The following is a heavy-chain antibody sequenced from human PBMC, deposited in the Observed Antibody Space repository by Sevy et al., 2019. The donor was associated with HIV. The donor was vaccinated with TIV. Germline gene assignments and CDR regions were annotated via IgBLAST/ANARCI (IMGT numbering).Heavy chain of an antibody. J-gene: IGHJ6*02. D-gene: IGHD1-26*01. Sequence: GGSLRLSCAASGFTFDDYAMHWVRQAPGKGLEWVSGIYWDSDSVGYADSVKGRFTISRDNSENSLYLQMNSLRPEDTALYYCAKGRVGVARKSGLDVWGQGTTVTVSS. V-gene: IGHV3-9*01. CDR3: AKGRVGVARKSGLDV. CDR1: GFTFDDYA. CDR2: IYWDSDSV.